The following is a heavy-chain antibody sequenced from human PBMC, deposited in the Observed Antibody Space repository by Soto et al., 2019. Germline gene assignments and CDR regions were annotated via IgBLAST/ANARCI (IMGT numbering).Heavy chain of an antibody. CDR3: ARGAAADDYYYYYGMDV. CDR2: INAGNGNT. D-gene: IGHD6-13*01. J-gene: IGHJ6*02. CDR1: GYTFTSYA. Sequence: GASVKVSCKASGYTFTSYAMHWVRQGPGQRLEWMGWINAGNGNTKYSQKFQGRVTITRDTSASTAYMELSSLRSEDTAVYYCARGAAADDYYYYYGMDVWGQGTTVTVSS. V-gene: IGHV1-3*01.